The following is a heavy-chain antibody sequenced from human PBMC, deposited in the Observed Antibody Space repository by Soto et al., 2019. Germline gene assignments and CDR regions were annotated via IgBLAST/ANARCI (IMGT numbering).Heavy chain of an antibody. J-gene: IGHJ4*02. CDR2: IRYDGTNT. D-gene: IGHD1-26*01. CDR3: ARDGVGATLFLGFLDY. Sequence: QVQLVESGGGVVQPGGSLRLSCAASAIIFTGFGMHGVRQAPGKGLEWVAVIRYDGTNTYYADSVKGRFPISSDNSKKTMYLQMNSLRAEETAVFYCARDGVGATLFLGFLDYWGQGALVTVSS. V-gene: IGHV3-33*01. CDR1: AIIFTGFG.